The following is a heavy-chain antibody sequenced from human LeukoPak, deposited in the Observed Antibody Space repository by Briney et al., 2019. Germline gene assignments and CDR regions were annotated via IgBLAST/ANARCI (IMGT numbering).Heavy chain of an antibody. CDR1: GGSISSYY. V-gene: IGHV4-59*01. CDR3: AGRFARDSGSYSRFDY. CDR2: IYYSGST. J-gene: IGHJ4*02. D-gene: IGHD1-26*01. Sequence: PSETLSLTCTVSGGSISSYYWSWIRQPPGKGLEWIGYIYYSGSTNYNPSLKSRVTISVDTSKNQFSLKLSSVTAADTAVYYCAGRFARDSGSYSRFDYWGQRTLVTVSS.